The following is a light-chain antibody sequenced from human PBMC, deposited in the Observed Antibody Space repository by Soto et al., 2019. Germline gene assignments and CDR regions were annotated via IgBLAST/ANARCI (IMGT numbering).Light chain of an antibody. V-gene: IGKV1-39*01. J-gene: IGKJ1*01. CDR2: GAS. Sequence: DIQMTQSPSSLSASIGDRVTITCRASQTITTYLNWYQQKPGKAPQLLIYGASTLQSGVPSRFAGSGSGTDFTLTISSLQPEDCATYHCQQSHSTPWTGGQGTKVEIK. CDR1: QTITTY. CDR3: QQSHSTPWT.